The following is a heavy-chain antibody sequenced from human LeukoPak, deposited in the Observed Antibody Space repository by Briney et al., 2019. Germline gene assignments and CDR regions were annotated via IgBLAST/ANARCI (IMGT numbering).Heavy chain of an antibody. D-gene: IGHD1-26*01. CDR2: IKQDGSEK. Sequence: GGSLRLSCAASGFTFSSYWMSWVRQAPGKGLEWVANIKQDGSEKYYVDSVKGRFTISRDNAKNSLYLQMNSLRAEDTAVYYCARAPLRVHSVGATEYYYGMDVWGQGTTITVSS. V-gene: IGHV3-7*01. J-gene: IGHJ6*02. CDR3: ARAPLRVHSVGATEYYYGMDV. CDR1: GFTFSSYW.